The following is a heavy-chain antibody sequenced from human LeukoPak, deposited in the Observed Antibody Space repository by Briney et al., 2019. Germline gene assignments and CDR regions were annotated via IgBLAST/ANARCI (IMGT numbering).Heavy chain of an antibody. CDR1: GGSFSGYY. D-gene: IGHD3-3*01. V-gene: IGHV4-34*01. Sequence: SETLPLTCAVYGGSFSGYYWSWIRQPPGKGLEWIGEINHSGSTNYNPSLKSRVTISVDTYKNQFSLKLSSVTAADTAVYYCAITSYYDFWSGYNWFDPWGQGTLVTVSP. CDR3: AITSYYDFWSGYNWFDP. CDR2: INHSGST. J-gene: IGHJ5*02.